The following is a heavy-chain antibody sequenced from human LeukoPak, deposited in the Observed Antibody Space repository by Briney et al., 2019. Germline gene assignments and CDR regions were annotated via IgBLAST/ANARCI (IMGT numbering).Heavy chain of an antibody. CDR1: GGSISSYY. D-gene: IGHD2-2*01. CDR3: ARVVVPAAMGGMDV. Sequence: SETLSLTCTVSGGSISSYYWSWIRQPPGKGLEWIGYIYYSGSTNYNPFLKSRVTISVDTSKNQLSLKLSSVTAADTAVYYCARVVVPAAMGGMDVWGQGTTVTVSS. CDR2: IYYSGST. V-gene: IGHV4-59*01. J-gene: IGHJ6*02.